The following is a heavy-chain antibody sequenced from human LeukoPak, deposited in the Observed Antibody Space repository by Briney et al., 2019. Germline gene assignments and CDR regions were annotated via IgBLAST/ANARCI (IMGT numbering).Heavy chain of an antibody. Sequence: GGSLRLSCAASGFTVSSNYMSWVRQAPGKGLEWVSVIYSGGSTYYADSVKGRFTIFRDNSKNTLYLQMDSLRAEDTAVYYCARDRAAVAYWYFDLWGRGTLVTVSS. CDR3: ARDRAAVAYWYFDL. V-gene: IGHV3-53*01. CDR2: IYSGGST. CDR1: GFTVSSNY. J-gene: IGHJ2*01. D-gene: IGHD6-19*01.